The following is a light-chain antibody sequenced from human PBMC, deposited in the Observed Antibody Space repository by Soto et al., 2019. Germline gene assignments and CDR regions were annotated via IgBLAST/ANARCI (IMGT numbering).Light chain of an antibody. CDR1: QTVRSNY. J-gene: IGKJ1*01. V-gene: IGKV3-20*01. CDR3: QQYGSLPRT. CDR2: EAS. Sequence: ENVLTQSPGTLSLSPGERATLSCRASQTVRSNYLAWYQQKPGQTPRLHIYEASSRFTGIPDRFTGSGSGTDFTLTINRLEPEDFAIYFCQQYGSLPRTFGQGSKVEVK.